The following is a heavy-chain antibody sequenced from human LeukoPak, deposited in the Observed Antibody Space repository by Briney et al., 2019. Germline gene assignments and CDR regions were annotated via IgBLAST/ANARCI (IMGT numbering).Heavy chain of an antibody. V-gene: IGHV1-2*02. CDR3: ARDVIPYTFDY. CDR1: GYAFTGYY. J-gene: IGHJ4*02. D-gene: IGHD2/OR15-2a*01. CDR2: INPNSGGT. Sequence: GASVEVSCKASGYAFTGYYMHWVRQAPGQGLEWMGWINPNSGGTNYAQKFQGRVTMTRDTSISTAYMELSRLRSDDTAVYYCARDVIPYTFDYWGQGTLVTVSS.